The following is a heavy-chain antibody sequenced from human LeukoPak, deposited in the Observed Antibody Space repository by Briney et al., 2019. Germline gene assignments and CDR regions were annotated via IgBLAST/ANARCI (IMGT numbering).Heavy chain of an antibody. CDR3: ARDSDGDLDY. Sequence: PGRSLRLSCAASGFTFDDYAMHWVRQAPGKGLEWVSGISWNSGSIGYADSVKGRFTISRDNAKNSLFLQMNSLRAEDTAVYYCARDSDGDLDYWGQGTLVTVSS. CDR1: GFTFDDYA. V-gene: IGHV3-9*01. CDR2: ISWNSGSI. J-gene: IGHJ4*02. D-gene: IGHD4-17*01.